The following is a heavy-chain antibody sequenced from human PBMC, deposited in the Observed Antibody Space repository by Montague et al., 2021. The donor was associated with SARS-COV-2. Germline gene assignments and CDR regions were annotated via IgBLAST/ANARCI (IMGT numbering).Heavy chain of an antibody. J-gene: IGHJ4*02. CDR2: SCLKKKRYS. CDR1: GDSVAENRRR. V-gene: IGHV6-1*01. CDR3: VRYSGWFYFDF. Sequence: CAISGDSVAENRRRWEEQRLYSSHTVKWYGVSCLKKKRYSDYAPSVRGRLTVNPDASKNEFSLELNYVTPEDPAVYYCVRYSGWFYFDFWGQGTLVTVSS. D-gene: IGHD6-19*01.